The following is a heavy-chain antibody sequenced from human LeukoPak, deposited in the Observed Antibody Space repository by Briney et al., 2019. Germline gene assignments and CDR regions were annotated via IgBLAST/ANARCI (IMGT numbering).Heavy chain of an antibody. D-gene: IGHD2-15*01. CDR1: GFTFSSYS. CDR2: ISSSSSYI. V-gene: IGHV3-21*01. CDR3: ASKIGYCSGGSCEVY. Sequence: GGSLRLSCAASGFTFSSYSMNWVRQAPGKGLEWVSSISSSSSYIYYADSVKGRFTISRDNAKNSLYLQMNSLRAEDTAVYYCASKIGYCSGGSCEVYWGQGTLATVSS. J-gene: IGHJ4*02.